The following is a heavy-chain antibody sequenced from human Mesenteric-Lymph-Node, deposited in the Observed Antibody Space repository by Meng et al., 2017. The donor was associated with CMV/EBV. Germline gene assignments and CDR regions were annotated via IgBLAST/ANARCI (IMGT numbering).Heavy chain of an antibody. J-gene: IGHJ3*02. D-gene: IGHD6-13*01. Sequence: SISSDTYYWGWIRQHPGRGLEWIGSISHSGSTYYNPSLKSRITMSVDRSKNQFSLKLNSVTAADTAVYYCVRDVRYSNNWFSDGFDIWGQGTMVTVSS. CDR3: VRDVRYSNNWFSDGFDI. CDR1: SISSDTYY. V-gene: IGHV4-31*02. CDR2: ISHSGST.